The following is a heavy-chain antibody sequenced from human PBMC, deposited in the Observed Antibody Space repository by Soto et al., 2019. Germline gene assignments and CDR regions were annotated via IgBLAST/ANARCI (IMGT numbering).Heavy chain of an antibody. CDR1: GFTFSGYA. V-gene: IGHV3-23*01. Sequence: EVQLLDSGGGLVQPGGSLRLSCAASGFTFSGYALTWVRQAPGKGLEWVSAISGGGDATFYADSVKGRFTISRDNSKTTLYLQINTLRAEDTAVYYCARKFSGSTGRPDLWYFDLWGRGTLVTVSS. CDR2: ISGGGDAT. D-gene: IGHD3-10*01. J-gene: IGHJ2*01. CDR3: ARKFSGSTGRPDLWYFDL.